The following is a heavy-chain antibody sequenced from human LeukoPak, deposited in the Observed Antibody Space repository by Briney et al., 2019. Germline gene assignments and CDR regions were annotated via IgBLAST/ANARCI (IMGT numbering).Heavy chain of an antibody. CDR2: IYYSGST. Sequence: SETLSLTCSVSGGSISSYYWSWIRQPPGKGLEWIGYIYYSGSTYYNPSLKSRVTISVDTSKNQFSLKLSSVTAADTAVYYCAREPGYYRWYFDYWGQGTLVTVSS. CDR3: AREPGYYRWYFDY. D-gene: IGHD3-9*01. CDR1: GGSISSYY. J-gene: IGHJ4*02. V-gene: IGHV4-59*12.